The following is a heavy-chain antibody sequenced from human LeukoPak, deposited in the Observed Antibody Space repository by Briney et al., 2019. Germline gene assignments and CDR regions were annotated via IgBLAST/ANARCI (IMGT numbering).Heavy chain of an antibody. D-gene: IGHD4-17*01. CDR1: GGSFSGYY. V-gene: IGHV4-34*01. CDR2: INHSGST. CDR3: ARPATDYGDYYAFDY. Sequence: SETLSLTCAVYGGSFSGYYWSWIRQPPGKGLEWIGEINHSGSTNYNPSLKSRVTISVDTSKNQFSLKLSSVTAADTAVYYCARPATDYGDYYAFDYWGQGTLVTVSS. J-gene: IGHJ4*02.